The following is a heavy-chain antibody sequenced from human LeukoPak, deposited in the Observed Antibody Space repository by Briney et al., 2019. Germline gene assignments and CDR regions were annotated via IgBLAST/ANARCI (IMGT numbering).Heavy chain of an antibody. D-gene: IGHD3-3*01. CDR1: GYSFTSYG. J-gene: IGHJ1*01. CDR3: ARADLDFWSGYYRSEYFQY. Sequence: ASVKVSCKASGYSFTSYGIGWVRQAPGQGLEWMGWVSAYNGATDYAQKVQDRVTMSTDTSTSTAYMNLRSLRSEDTAVYYCARADLDFWSGYYRSEYFQYWGQGTQVTVSS. CDR2: VSAYNGAT. V-gene: IGHV1-18*01.